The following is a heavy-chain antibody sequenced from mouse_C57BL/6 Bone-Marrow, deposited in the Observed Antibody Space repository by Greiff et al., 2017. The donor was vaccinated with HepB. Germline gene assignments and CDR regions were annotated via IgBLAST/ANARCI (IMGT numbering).Heavy chain of an antibody. J-gene: IGHJ2*01. CDR3: ARENYGSRYYFDY. Sequence: EVKLQQSGPELVKPGASVKISCKASGYTFTDYYMNWVKQSHGKSLEWIGDINPNNGGTSYNQKFKGKATLTVDKSSSTAYMELRSLTSEDSAVYYCARENYGSRYYFDYWGQVTTLTVSS. V-gene: IGHV1-26*01. CDR1: GYTFTDYY. CDR2: INPNNGGT. D-gene: IGHD1-1*01.